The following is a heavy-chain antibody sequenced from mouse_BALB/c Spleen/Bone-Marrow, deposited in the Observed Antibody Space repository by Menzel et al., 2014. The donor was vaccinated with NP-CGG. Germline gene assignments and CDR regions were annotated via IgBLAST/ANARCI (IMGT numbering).Heavy chain of an antibody. D-gene: IGHD2-2*01. Sequence: VQLQQSGTELMKPGASVKISCKATGYAFSTYWIRWIKQRPGHGLDWIGEISPGTGNTNNNEKFRGKATFTADASSNTAYMQLSSLTSEDSAVYFCAIIGYQAWFTYWGQGTPVTVSP. CDR1: GYAFSTYW. V-gene: IGHV1-9*01. CDR3: AIIGYQAWFTY. J-gene: IGHJ3*01. CDR2: ISPGTGNT.